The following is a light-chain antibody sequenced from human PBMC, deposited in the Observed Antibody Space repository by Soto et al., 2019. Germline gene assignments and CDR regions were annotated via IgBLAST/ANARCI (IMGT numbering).Light chain of an antibody. CDR1: QSVSNF. CDR2: DAA. Sequence: EIVLTQSPVTLSVSPGERATLSCRASQSVSNFLAWYQQKPGQAPRLLIYDAAKRATGIPARFSGSGSGTDFNLTISSLEPEDSSVYYCQKSGTFGQGTKLEIK. J-gene: IGKJ2*01. CDR3: QKSGT. V-gene: IGKV3-11*01.